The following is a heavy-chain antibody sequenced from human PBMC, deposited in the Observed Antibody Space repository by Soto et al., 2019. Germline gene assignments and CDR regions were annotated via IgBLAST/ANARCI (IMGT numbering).Heavy chain of an antibody. J-gene: IGHJ4*02. CDR1: GYTFTSYG. CDR2: ISAHNGNT. Sequence: ASVKVSCKASGYTFTSYGITWVRQAPGQGLEWMGWISAHNGNTDYAQKLQGRVIVTRDTSTSTAYMELRSLRSDDTAVYYCARRYYDILTGYTAPDYWGQGTLVTVSS. V-gene: IGHV1-18*01. CDR3: ARRYYDILTGYTAPDY. D-gene: IGHD3-9*01.